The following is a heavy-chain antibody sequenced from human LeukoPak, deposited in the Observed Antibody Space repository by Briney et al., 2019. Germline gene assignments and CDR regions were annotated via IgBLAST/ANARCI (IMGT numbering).Heavy chain of an antibody. CDR2: IYHSGST. V-gene: IGHV4-30-2*01. J-gene: IGHJ4*02. CDR3: ARDQGYSFDY. CDR1: GGSISSGGYS. Sequence: SETLSLTCAVSGGSISSGGYSWSWLRQPPGKGLEWIGYIYHSGSTYYNPSLKSRVTISVDRSKNQFSLKLSSVTAADTAVYYCARDQGYSFDYWGQGTLVTVSS.